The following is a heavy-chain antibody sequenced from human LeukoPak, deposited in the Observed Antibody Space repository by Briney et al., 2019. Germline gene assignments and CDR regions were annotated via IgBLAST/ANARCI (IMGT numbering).Heavy chain of an antibody. V-gene: IGHV1-18*01. Sequence: ASVKVSCKASGYTFTSYGISWVRQAPGQGLEWMGWISAYNGNTNYAQKLQGRVTMTTDTSTSTAYMELRSLRSDDTAVYYCAREVPPGIAAAGFDYWGQGTLVTVSS. CDR1: GYTFTSYG. D-gene: IGHD6-13*01. J-gene: IGHJ4*02. CDR3: AREVPPGIAAAGFDY. CDR2: ISAYNGNT.